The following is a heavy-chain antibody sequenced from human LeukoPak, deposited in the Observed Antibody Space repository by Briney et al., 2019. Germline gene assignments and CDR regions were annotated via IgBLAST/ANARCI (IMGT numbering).Heavy chain of an antibody. CDR2: IIPIFGIA. J-gene: IGHJ3*02. Sequence: GASVKVSCKASGGTFSSYAISWVRQAPGQGLEWMGRIIPIFGIANYAQKFQGRVTITADKSTSTAYMEMSSLRSEDTAVYYCARAYYYDSSGYFFDAFDIWGQGTMVTVSS. D-gene: IGHD3-22*01. CDR3: ARAYYYDSSGYFFDAFDI. V-gene: IGHV1-69*04. CDR1: GGTFSSYA.